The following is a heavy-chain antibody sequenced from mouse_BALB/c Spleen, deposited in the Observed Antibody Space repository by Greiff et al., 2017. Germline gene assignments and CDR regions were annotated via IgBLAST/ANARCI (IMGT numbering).Heavy chain of an antibody. D-gene: IGHD1-2*01. J-gene: IGHJ1*01. CDR1: GFTFTDYY. CDR2: IRNKANGYTT. V-gene: IGHV7-3*02. Sequence: EVKLVVSGGGLVQPGGSLRLSCATSGFTFTDYYMSWVRQPPGKALEWLGFIRNKANGYTTEYSASVKGRFTISRDNSQSILYLQMNTLRAEDSATYYCARGHYYGYRYFDVWGAGTTVTVSS. CDR3: ARGHYYGYRYFDV.